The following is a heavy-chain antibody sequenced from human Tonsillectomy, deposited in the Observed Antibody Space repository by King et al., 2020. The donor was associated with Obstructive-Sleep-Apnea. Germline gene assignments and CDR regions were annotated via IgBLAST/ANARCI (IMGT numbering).Heavy chain of an antibody. Sequence: QLKESGPGLVKPSETLSLTCTVSGGSVSSGSYYWSWIRQPPGKGLEWIGYIYYSGSTNYNPSLKSRVTISVDTSKNQFSLKLSSVTAADTAVYYCARGPYYYDSSGYYVDYWGQGTLVTVSS. J-gene: IGHJ4*02. CDR2: IYYSGST. CDR3: ARGPYYYDSSGYYVDY. D-gene: IGHD3-22*01. V-gene: IGHV4-61*01. CDR1: GGSVSSGSYY.